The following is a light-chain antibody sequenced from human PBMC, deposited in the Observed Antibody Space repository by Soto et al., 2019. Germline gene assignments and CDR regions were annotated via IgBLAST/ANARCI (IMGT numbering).Light chain of an antibody. J-gene: IGKJ1*01. CDR2: GAS. Sequence: EIVMTQSPATLSVSPGERATLSCRASQSVSSNLAWYQQKPGRAPRLLIYGASTRVTGVPARFSGSGSGTEFTLTISSLQSEDFAVYYCPQYNNWPPWAFGQGTKVEIK. CDR1: QSVSSN. CDR3: PQYNNWPPWA. V-gene: IGKV3-15*01.